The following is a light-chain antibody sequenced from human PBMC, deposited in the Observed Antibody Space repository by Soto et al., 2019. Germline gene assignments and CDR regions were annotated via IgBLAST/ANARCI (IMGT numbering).Light chain of an antibody. CDR1: SSDVGTYDF. CDR3: CLYAVTFYV. CDR2: DVS. V-gene: IGLV2-11*01. Sequence: QSVLTQPRSVSGSPGQSVTISCTVTSSDVGTYDFVSWYQQHPGKAPRLMIFDVSERPSGVSDRFSGSKSGNTASLTISGLQAEDEADYYCCLYAVTFYVFGTGTKVTVL. J-gene: IGLJ1*01.